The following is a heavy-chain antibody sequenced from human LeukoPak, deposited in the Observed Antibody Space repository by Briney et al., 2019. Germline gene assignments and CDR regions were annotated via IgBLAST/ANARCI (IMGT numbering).Heavy chain of an antibody. V-gene: IGHV4-39*01. D-gene: IGHD5-18*01. Sequence: SETLSLTCTVSGGSISSSSYYWGWIRQPPGKGLEWIGGIYYSGSTYYNPSLKSRVSISVDTSKNQFSLKLTSVTAADTAEYYCARRTGIQLWQGRAFDFWGQGTMVTVSS. CDR1: GGSISSSSYY. J-gene: IGHJ3*01. CDR2: IYYSGST. CDR3: ARRTGIQLWQGRAFDF.